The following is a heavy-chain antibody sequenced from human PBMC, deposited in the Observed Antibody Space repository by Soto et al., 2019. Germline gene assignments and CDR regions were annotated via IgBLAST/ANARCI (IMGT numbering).Heavy chain of an antibody. D-gene: IGHD2-2*01. Sequence: QVQLVQSGAEVKKPGASVKVSCKASGYTFTSYDINWVRQATGQGLEWMGWMNTNSGNTGYAQKFQGRVTMTRNTSISTAYMELSSLRSEDTAVYYCARGKSWDALVPAAYNYYYYYGMDVWGQGTTVTVSS. CDR2: MNTNSGNT. CDR1: GYTFTSYD. V-gene: IGHV1-8*01. CDR3: ARGKSWDALVPAAYNYYYYYGMDV. J-gene: IGHJ6*02.